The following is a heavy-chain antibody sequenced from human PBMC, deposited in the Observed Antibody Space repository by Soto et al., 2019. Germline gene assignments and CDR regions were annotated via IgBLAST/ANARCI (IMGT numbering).Heavy chain of an antibody. V-gene: IGHV4-59*01. D-gene: IGHD2-15*01. Sequence: KTSETLSLTCTVSGGSISSYYWSWIRQPPGKGLEWIGYIYYSGSTNYNPSLKSRVTISVDTSKNQFSLKLSSVTAADTAVYYCARDWDGGNAGNDAFDIWGQGTMVTVSS. CDR3: ARDWDGGNAGNDAFDI. CDR2: IYYSGST. CDR1: GGSISSYY. J-gene: IGHJ3*02.